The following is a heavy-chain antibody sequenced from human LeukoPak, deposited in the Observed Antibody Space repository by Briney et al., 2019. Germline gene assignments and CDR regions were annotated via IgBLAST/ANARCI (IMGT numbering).Heavy chain of an antibody. V-gene: IGHV3-21*01. D-gene: IGHD1-26*01. Sequence: GGSLRLSCAASGFTFSSYNMNWVRQAPGQGLEWVSSITSGSSYIYYADSVKGRFTISRDNAKNSLYLQMNSLRAGDTAVYYCARVISGWELPNFDYWAQGTLVTVSS. J-gene: IGHJ4*02. CDR2: ITSGSSYI. CDR1: GFTFSSYN. CDR3: ARVISGWELPNFDY.